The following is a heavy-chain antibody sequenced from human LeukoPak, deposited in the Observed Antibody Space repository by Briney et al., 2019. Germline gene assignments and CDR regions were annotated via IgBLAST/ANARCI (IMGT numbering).Heavy chain of an antibody. J-gene: IGHJ4*02. D-gene: IGHD3-9*01. CDR3: ARGDSYYDILTTKNYFDY. CDR1: GYTFTGYY. Sequence: ASVKVSRKASGYTFTGYYMHWVRQAPGQGLEWMGWINPNSGGTNYAQKFQGRVTMTRDTSISTAYMELSRLRSDDTAVYYCARGDSYYDILTTKNYFDYWGQGTLVTVSS. V-gene: IGHV1-2*02. CDR2: INPNSGGT.